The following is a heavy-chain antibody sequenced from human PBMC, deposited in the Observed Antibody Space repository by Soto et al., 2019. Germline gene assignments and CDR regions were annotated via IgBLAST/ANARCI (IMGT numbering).Heavy chain of an antibody. Sequence: PSETVSLTCTVSGASISRDYWSWIRQPPGKGLEWIGYIYYSVTTTYNPTLKTRVTIPVKTSKNQSSLKLSSVTPAYPAVNYCAREVRYFDWLSPDYYGMDVWGQGTTVTVSS. V-gene: IGHV4-59*01. D-gene: IGHD3-9*01. CDR1: GASISRDY. CDR2: IYYSVTT. J-gene: IGHJ6*02. CDR3: AREVRYFDWLSPDYYGMDV.